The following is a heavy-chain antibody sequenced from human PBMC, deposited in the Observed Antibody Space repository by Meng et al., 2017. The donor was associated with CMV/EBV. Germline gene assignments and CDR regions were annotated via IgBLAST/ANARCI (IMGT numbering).Heavy chain of an antibody. Sequence: SVKVSCKASGFTFTSSAVQWVRQARGQRLEWIGWIVVGSGNTNYAQKFQERVTITRDMSTSTAYMELSSLRSGDTAVYYCAADLYSGYEKYYDSSGYYYWGQGTLVTVSS. CDR3: AADLYSGYEKYYDSSGYYY. CDR2: IVVGSGNT. J-gene: IGHJ4*02. D-gene: IGHD3-22*01. CDR1: GFTFTSSA. V-gene: IGHV1-58*01.